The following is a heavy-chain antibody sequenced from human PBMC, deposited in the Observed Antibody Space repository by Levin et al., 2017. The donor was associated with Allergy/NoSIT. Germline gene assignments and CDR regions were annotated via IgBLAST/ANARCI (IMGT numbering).Heavy chain of an antibody. D-gene: IGHD2-21*01. CDR2: FNPGDSTT. CDR1: GHSFTSHW. V-gene: IGHV5-51*01. Sequence: GESLKISCQGSGHSFTSHWVGWVRQMPGKGLEWMGIFNPGDSTTRYSPSFQGQVTISVDKSISIAYLQWSSLEASDTSMYYCASHSVDGAFDIWGQGTLVTVPS. J-gene: IGHJ3*02. CDR3: ASHSVDGAFDI.